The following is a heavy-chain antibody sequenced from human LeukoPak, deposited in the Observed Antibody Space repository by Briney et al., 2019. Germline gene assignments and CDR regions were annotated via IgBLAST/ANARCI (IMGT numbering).Heavy chain of an antibody. D-gene: IGHD6-19*01. CDR3: ARDSLSSGNTRRNWFDH. CDR1: GFTFSSYW. J-gene: IGHJ5*02. V-gene: IGHV3-7*01. CDR2: IKQDGSEK. Sequence: GGSLRLSCAASGFTFSSYWMSWVRQAPGKGLEWVANIKQDGSEKYYVDSVKGRFTISRDNAKNSLYLQMNSLRAEDTAVYYCARDSLSSGNTRRNWFDHWGQGTLVTVSS.